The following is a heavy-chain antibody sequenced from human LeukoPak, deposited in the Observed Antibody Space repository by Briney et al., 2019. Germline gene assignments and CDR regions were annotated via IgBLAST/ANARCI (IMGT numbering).Heavy chain of an antibody. Sequence: SETLSLTCAVYGGSFSGYYWSWIRQPPGKGLEWIGEINHSGSTNYNPSLKSRVTISVDTSKNQFSLKLSSVTAADTAVYYCARNLYSGSYYYFDYWGQGTLVTVSS. CDR2: INHSGST. D-gene: IGHD1-26*01. CDR3: ARNLYSGSYYYFDY. CDR1: GGSFSGYY. V-gene: IGHV4-34*01. J-gene: IGHJ4*02.